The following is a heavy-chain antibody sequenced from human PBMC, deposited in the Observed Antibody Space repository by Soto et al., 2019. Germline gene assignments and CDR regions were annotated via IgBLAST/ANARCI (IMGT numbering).Heavy chain of an antibody. CDR2: IFSNDEK. CDR3: ARMRYCSGGSCRDPNWFDP. Sequence: QVTLKESGPVLVKPIETLTLTCTVSGFSLSNARMGVSWIRQPPGKALEWLAHIFSNDEKSYSTSLKSRLTISKDTSKSQVVLTMTNMDPVDTATYYCARMRYCSGGSCRDPNWFDPWGQGTLVTVSS. CDR1: GFSLSNARMG. J-gene: IGHJ5*02. V-gene: IGHV2-26*01. D-gene: IGHD2-15*01.